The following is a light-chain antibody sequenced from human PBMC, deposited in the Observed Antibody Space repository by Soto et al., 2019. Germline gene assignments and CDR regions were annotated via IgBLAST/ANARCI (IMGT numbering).Light chain of an antibody. V-gene: IGKV3-11*01. CDR1: QTVISY. CDR3: QQRSDWPST. CDR2: DAS. J-gene: IGKJ4*01. Sequence: EIVLTQSPATPSLSPGDRATLSCRASQTVISYLAWYQQKPGQAPRLLIYDASSRATGIPARFSGSGSGTDFTLTITSLEPEDFAVYYCQQRSDWPSTFGGGTKVDIK.